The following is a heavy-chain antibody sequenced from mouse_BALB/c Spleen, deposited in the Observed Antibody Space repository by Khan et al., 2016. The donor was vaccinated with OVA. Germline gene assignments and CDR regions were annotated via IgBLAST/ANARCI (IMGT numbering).Heavy chain of an antibody. Sequence: VQLLQSGPELVKSGDTVKMSCTASGLTIKDTYMHWLKQSPEQGLEWIGRIDTQNGNTKYDPKFQGQVTITEDTSSHTAYLQLSSLTYEDTALYYCSSIAGKWGQGTSVTVSS. CDR1: GLTIKDTY. CDR2: IDTQNGNT. J-gene: IGHJ4*01. V-gene: IGHV14-3*02. CDR3: SSIAGK.